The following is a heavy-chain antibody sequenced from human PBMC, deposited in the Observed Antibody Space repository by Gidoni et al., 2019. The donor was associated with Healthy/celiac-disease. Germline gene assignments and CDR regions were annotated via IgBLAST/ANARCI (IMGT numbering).Heavy chain of an antibody. CDR3: ARDKEGLSGGYGMDV. CDR2: ISSTSSYI. V-gene: IGHV3-21*01. CDR1: GFTFSSYS. J-gene: IGHJ6*02. D-gene: IGHD7-27*01. Sequence: EVQLVESGGGLVKPGGAMRLSCAAAGFTFSSYSMNWGRQAPGKGLELVSSISSTSSYIYYSDSVRGRFTISRDNAKNSLYLQMSSLRAEDTAVYYCARDKEGLSGGYGMDVWGQGTTVTVSS.